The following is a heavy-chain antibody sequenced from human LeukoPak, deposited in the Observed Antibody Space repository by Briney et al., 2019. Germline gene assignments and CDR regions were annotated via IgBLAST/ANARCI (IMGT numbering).Heavy chain of an antibody. Sequence: GASGKVSCRASGYTFNSYGITWVRQAPGQELEWMAWSSGTGYNIEYAQKFQDRVTLTTDTSTSTAYMELRSLRSDDTAVYYCARSRCSTSTSCYYFFFFDSWGQGTLVTVSS. CDR2: SSGTGYNI. V-gene: IGHV1-18*01. D-gene: IGHD2-2*01. J-gene: IGHJ4*02. CDR3: ARSRCSTSTSCYYFFFFDS. CDR1: GYTFNSYG.